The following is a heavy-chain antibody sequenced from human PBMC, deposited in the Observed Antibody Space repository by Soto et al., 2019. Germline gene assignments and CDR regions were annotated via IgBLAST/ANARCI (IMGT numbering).Heavy chain of an antibody. CDR1: GFDFNKYA. CDR2: ITSNGDST. D-gene: IGHD2-2*02. V-gene: IGHV3-23*01. J-gene: IGHJ4*02. CDR3: AKDSPSYTTSPFYFDS. Sequence: GGSLRLSCAAFGFDFNKYAMTWVRQAPGKGLQWVSSITSNGDSTYYADSVKGRFTTSRDNSKNTLYLQMNSLRADDTAVFYCAKDSPSYTTSPFYFDSWGQGTLVTGSS.